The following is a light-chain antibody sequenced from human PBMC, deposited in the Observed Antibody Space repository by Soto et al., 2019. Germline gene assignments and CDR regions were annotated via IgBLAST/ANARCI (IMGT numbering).Light chain of an antibody. CDR3: QKYNTYSAQ. CDR2: AAS. J-gene: IGKJ1*01. V-gene: IGKV1-5*01. CDR1: QSISSS. Sequence: DIQITHSPSSLSASVVDRVTITFLASQSISSSFNWYQQKPGKAPKLLIYAASSLQSGVPSRFSGSGSGTEFTLTISSLQPDDFATYYCQKYNTYSAQFGQGTKVDIK.